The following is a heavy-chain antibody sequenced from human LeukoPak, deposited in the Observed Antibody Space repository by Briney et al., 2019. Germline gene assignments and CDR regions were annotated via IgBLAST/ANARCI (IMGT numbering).Heavy chain of an antibody. D-gene: IGHD3-10*01. V-gene: IGHV1-69*05. J-gene: IGHJ6*03. CDR2: IIPIFGTA. CDR3: ARDNRGVLLWFGEPKYYYYMDV. Sequence: SVKVSCKASGGTFSSYAISWVRQAPGQGLEWMGGIIPIFGTANYAQKLQGRVTMTTDTSTSTAYMELRSLRSDDTAVYYCARDNRGVLLWFGEPKYYYYMDVWGKGTTVTVSS. CDR1: GGTFSSYA.